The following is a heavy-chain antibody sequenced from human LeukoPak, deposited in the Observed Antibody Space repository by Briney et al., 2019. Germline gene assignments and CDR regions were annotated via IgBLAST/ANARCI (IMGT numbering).Heavy chain of an antibody. CDR2: IYHSGRT. J-gene: IGHJ1*01. CDR3: ARRRYYDSTGYFE. D-gene: IGHD3-22*01. CDR1: GDYISSSSYY. Sequence: SETLSLTCAVSGDYISSSSYYWGWIRQSPGTGLEWIGDIYHSGRTYYNPSLKSRVAISIDTSKNQFSLRLRSMTATDTAVFYCARRRYYDSTGYFEWGRGTLVTVSS. V-gene: IGHV4-39*01.